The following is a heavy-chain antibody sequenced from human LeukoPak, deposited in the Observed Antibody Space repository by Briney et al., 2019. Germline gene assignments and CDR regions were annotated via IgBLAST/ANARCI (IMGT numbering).Heavy chain of an antibody. V-gene: IGHV3-15*01. Sequence: GGSLRLSCAASGFTFSNAWMSWVRQAPGKGLEWVGRIKSKTDGGTTDYAAPVKGRFTISRDDSKNTLCLQMNSLKTEDTAVYYCTTDLEYSSGWYEGDSFDYWGQGTLVTVSS. D-gene: IGHD6-19*01. CDR1: GFTFSNAW. J-gene: IGHJ4*02. CDR2: IKSKTDGGTT. CDR3: TTDLEYSSGWYEGDSFDY.